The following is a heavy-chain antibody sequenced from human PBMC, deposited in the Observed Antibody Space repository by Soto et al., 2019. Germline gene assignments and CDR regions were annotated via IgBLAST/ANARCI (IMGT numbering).Heavy chain of an antibody. V-gene: IGHV3-30*18. CDR2: VSKDGFNV. J-gene: IGHJ4*02. CDR3: AKETIANRSPYDY. CDR1: GFTFNSYF. D-gene: IGHD3-16*02. Sequence: VQLVESGGGVVQPGTSLRLSSEASGFTFNSYFMNWVRQVPGKGPEWVAAVSKDGFNVYYADSVKGRFTISRDNSKNTVYLQMNGLRADDTGLYYCAKETIANRSPYDYWGQGTLVTVSS.